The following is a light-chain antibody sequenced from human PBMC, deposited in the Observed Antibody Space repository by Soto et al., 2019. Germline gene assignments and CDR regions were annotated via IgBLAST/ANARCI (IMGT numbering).Light chain of an antibody. CDR1: QSVSSN. Sequence: EIVMTQSPAPLSVSPGERATLSCRASQSVSSNLAWYQQKPGQAPRLLIYGASTRATGIPARFSGSGSGTEFTLTISSLQSEDFAVYYCQQYERTFGQGTKVEIK. CDR2: GAS. CDR3: QQYERT. V-gene: IGKV3-15*01. J-gene: IGKJ1*01.